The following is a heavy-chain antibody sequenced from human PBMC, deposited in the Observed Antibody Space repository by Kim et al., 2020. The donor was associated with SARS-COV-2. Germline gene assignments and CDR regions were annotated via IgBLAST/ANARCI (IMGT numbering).Heavy chain of an antibody. CDR3: ARGKLLSSYYYYGMDV. CDR1: GFTFSSYC. D-gene: IGHD1-26*01. J-gene: IGHJ6*02. CDR2: ISYDGSNK. Sequence: GGSLRLSCVASGFTFSSYCMHWVRQAPGKGLEWVAVISYDGSNKYYADSVKGRFTISRDNSKNTLYLQMNSLRAEDTAVYYCARGKLLSSYYYYGMDVRGQMTTVTVSS. V-gene: IGHV3-33*05.